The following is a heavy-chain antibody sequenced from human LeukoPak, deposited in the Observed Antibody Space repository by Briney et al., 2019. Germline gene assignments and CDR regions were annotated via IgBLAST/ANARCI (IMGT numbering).Heavy chain of an antibody. CDR2: IYKVGNT. CDR3: AREREIIWFGELDWFDP. CDR1: GFTVGNNY. V-gene: IGHV3-66*01. D-gene: IGHD3-10*01. Sequence: GGSLRLSCAASGFTVGNNYTSWVRQVPGKGLEWVSVIYKVGNTLYADFVKGKFTISRDNAKNSLYLQMNSLRAEDTAVYYCAREREIIWFGELDWFDPWGQGTLVTVSS. J-gene: IGHJ5*02.